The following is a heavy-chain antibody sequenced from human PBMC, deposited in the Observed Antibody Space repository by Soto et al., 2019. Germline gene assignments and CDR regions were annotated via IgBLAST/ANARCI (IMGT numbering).Heavy chain of an antibody. CDR1: GFTFSSYG. V-gene: IGHV3-33*01. CDR2: IWYDGSNK. CDR3: ARSPGYFTISSLDP. Sequence: GGSLRLSCAASGFTFSSYGMHWVRQAPGKGLEWVAVIWYDGSNKYYADSVKGRFTISRDNSKNSLYLQMNSLRAEDTAVYYCARSPGYFTISSLDPWGQGTLVTVSS. J-gene: IGHJ5*02. D-gene: IGHD2-8*01.